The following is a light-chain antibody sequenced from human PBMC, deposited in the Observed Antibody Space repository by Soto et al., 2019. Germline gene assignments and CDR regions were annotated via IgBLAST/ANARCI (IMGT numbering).Light chain of an antibody. Sequence: QSVLTQSSSASASLGSSVKLTCTLSSGHSSYIIAWHQQQPGKAPRYLMKLEGSGSYNKGSGVPDRFSGSSSGADRYLTIAFLRLGDEADYYRETWDSNPRVFGGGTKLTVL. J-gene: IGLJ3*02. CDR2: LEGSGSY. CDR1: SGHSSYI. CDR3: ETWDSNPRV. V-gene: IGLV4-60*02.